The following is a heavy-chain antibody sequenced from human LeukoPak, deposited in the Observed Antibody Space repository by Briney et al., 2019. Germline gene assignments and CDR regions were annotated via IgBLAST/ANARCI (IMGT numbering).Heavy chain of an antibody. V-gene: IGHV4-39*01. CDR2: IYYSGSA. CDR1: GRSISSVGYY. J-gene: IGHJ5*02. Sequence: SETLSLTCTVSGRSISSVGYYWGWIRQPPGKGLEWIGSIYYSGSAYYIPSLKSRVTISADTSKNQFSLKLSSVTAADAAVYYCARQYSSGWPWFDPWGQGTLVTVSS. CDR3: ARQYSSGWPWFDP. D-gene: IGHD6-19*01.